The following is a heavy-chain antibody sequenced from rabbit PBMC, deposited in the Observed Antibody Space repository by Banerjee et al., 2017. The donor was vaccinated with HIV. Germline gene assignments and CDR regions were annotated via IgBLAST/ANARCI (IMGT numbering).Heavy chain of an antibody. CDR1: GLSFSSKYW. CDR3: AGSDDYYLTL. J-gene: IGHJ4*01. Sequence: QVQLEESGGDLVKPGAALTLTCTASGLSFSSKYWIYWVRQAPGKGLEWIAYIDAGSSGSPYYASWAKGRFTISKPSSTTVTLQMTSLTAADTATYFCAGSDDYYLTLWGQGTLVTVS. CDR2: IDAGSSGSP. V-gene: IGHV1S45*01. D-gene: IGHD1-1*01.